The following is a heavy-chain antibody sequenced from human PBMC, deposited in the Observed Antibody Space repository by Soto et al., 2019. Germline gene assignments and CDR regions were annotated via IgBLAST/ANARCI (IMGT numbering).Heavy chain of an antibody. D-gene: IGHD6-19*01. V-gene: IGHV3-30-3*01. CDR2: ISYDGNKK. CDR1: GFTLSSYS. J-gene: IGHJ4*02. Sequence: QVQLVESGGGVVQPGRSIRLSCAASGFTLSSYSMHWVRQAPGKGLEWVGDISYDGNKKYYRDSVKGRFSISRDTSNNTVHLQMNSLRPEDTAVYYCARSVAVAGLDYWGQGSLVTVSS. CDR3: ARSVAVAGLDY.